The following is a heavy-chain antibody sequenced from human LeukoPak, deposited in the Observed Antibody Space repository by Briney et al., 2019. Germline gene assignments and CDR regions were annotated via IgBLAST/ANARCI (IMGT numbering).Heavy chain of an antibody. CDR1: GYTFTSYY. D-gene: IGHD5-18*01. Sequence: ASVKVSCKASGYTFTSYYMHWVRQAPGQGLEWMGIINPSGGSTSYAQKFQGRVTMTRDTSTSTVYMELSSLRSEDTAVYYCARDPGYSYGSGVAPGPSRKQDDYWGQGTLVTVSS. CDR2: INPSGGST. CDR3: ARDPGYSYGSGVAPGPSRKQDDY. J-gene: IGHJ4*02. V-gene: IGHV1-46*01.